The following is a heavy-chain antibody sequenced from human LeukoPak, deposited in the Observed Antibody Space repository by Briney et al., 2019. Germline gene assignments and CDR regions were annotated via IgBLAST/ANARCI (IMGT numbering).Heavy chain of an antibody. D-gene: IGHD3-22*01. J-gene: IGHJ4*02. CDR2: IYYSGST. CDR3: ARGLRDSSGYFNDY. CDR1: GGSISSGDYY. V-gene: IGHV4-30-4*02. Sequence: SETLSLTCTVSGGSISSGDYYWSWIRQPPGKGLEWIGYIYYSGSTYYNPSLKSRVTISVDTSKNQFSLKLSSVTAADTAVYYCARGLRDSSGYFNDYWGQGTLVTVSS.